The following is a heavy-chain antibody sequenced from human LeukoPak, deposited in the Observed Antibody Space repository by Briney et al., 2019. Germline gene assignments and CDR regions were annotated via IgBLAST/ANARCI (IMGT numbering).Heavy chain of an antibody. CDR3: TRSSADFDY. CDR1: GFTYSSSW. Sequence: GGSLRLSCAASGFTYSSSWMSWVRQAPGKGLEWVANIKPDGSQRYYVDSVKGRFTISRDNAENSVHLQMNSLRAEDTAIYFCTRSSADFDYWGQGILVTVSS. D-gene: IGHD6-25*01. CDR2: IKPDGSQR. V-gene: IGHV3-7*01. J-gene: IGHJ4*02.